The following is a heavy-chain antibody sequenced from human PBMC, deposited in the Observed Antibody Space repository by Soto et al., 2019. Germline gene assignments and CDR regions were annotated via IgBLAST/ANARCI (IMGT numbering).Heavy chain of an antibody. D-gene: IGHD6-13*01. J-gene: IGHJ4*02. CDR3: ARGRRYSSSWYSDY. CDR1: GGSISSSSYY. V-gene: IGHV4-39*01. Sequence: QLQLQESGPGLVKPSETLSLTCSVSGGSISSSSYYWGWIRQPPGKGLEWIGSIHYSVSTYYNPSLKSRVTISVDTSKNQISLKLSSVTAADTAVYYCARGRRYSSSWYSDYWGQGTLVTVSS. CDR2: IHYSVST.